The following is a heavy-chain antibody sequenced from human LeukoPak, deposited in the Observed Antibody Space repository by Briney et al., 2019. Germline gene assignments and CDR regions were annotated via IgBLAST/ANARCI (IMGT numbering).Heavy chain of an antibody. J-gene: IGHJ6*03. CDR2: ISYDGSNK. CDR3: ARVRRKVVPAARYYYYYMDV. D-gene: IGHD2-2*01. CDR1: GFTFSSYG. Sequence: GGSLRLSCAASGFTFSSYGMHWVRQAPGKGLEWVAVISYDGSNKYYADSVKGRFTISRDNSKNTLYLQMNSLRAEDTAVYYCARVRRKVVPAARYYYYYMDVWGKGTTVTISS. V-gene: IGHV3-30*03.